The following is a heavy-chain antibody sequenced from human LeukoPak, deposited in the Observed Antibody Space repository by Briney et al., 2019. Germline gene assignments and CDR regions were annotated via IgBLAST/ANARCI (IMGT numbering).Heavy chain of an antibody. D-gene: IGHD2-2*01. CDR2: IYYSGTT. V-gene: IGHV4-59*01. Sequence: SETLSLTCTVSGGSISSYYWSWIRQPPGKGLEWIGYIYYSGTTNYNPSLKSRVTISVDTSNNQLSLKVNSVTAADTAMYYCVKSNSRYQPWTLDIWGRGTMVTVSS. CDR1: GGSISSYY. J-gene: IGHJ3*02. CDR3: VKSNSRYQPWTLDI.